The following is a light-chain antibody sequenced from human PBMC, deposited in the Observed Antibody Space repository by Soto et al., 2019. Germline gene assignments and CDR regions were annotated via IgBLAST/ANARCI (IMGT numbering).Light chain of an antibody. J-gene: IGLJ1*01. CDR2: EVS. CDR3: NSYTSKSTGV. CDR1: SSDVGAYNY. V-gene: IGLV2-14*01. Sequence: QSVLTQPASVSGSPGQSITISCTGTSSDVGAYNYVSWYQQHPGKAPKLMIFEVSDRPSGVSNRFSGSKSGNTASLTISGLQAEDEADYYCNSYTSKSTGVFGTGTKLTVL.